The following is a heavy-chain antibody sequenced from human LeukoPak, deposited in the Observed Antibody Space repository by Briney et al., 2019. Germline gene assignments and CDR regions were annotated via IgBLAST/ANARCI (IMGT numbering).Heavy chain of an antibody. D-gene: IGHD3-22*01. Sequence: GGSLRLSCAASGFTFSTYSMNWVRQAPGKGLEWVSYISSSSSTIYYADSVKGRFTISRDNAKNSLYLKMNSLRAEDTAVYYCARGSTYYDSSGQVPFDYWGQGTLVTVSS. CDR1: GFTFSTYS. CDR2: ISSSSSTI. CDR3: ARGSTYYDSSGQVPFDY. J-gene: IGHJ4*02. V-gene: IGHV3-48*01.